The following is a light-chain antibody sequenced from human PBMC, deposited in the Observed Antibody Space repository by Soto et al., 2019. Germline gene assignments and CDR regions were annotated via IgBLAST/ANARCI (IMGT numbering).Light chain of an antibody. CDR1: QGIRDE. V-gene: IGKV1-6*01. Sequence: VGDRVTITCRASQGIRDELGWYQQKAGKAPNLLISAASRLQSGVPSRFSGRGSGTDFTLTISSLQPEDFATYYCLQDYDYPRTFGQGTKVDIK. CDR2: AAS. CDR3: LQDYDYPRT. J-gene: IGKJ1*01.